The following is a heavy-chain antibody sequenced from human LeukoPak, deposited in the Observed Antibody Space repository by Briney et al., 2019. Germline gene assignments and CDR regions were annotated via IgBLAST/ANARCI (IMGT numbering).Heavy chain of an antibody. Sequence: SGGSLRLSCVASGFTFSSYALNWVRQTPGKGLEWVSSISSSSTYTYYADSLKGRFTISRDNAKNSVYLQVSSLRAEDTAVYYCARLLYDYIWGSSRSYYFDLWGQGTLVTVSS. CDR1: GFTFSSYA. D-gene: IGHD3-16*02. CDR2: ISSSSTYT. CDR3: ARLLYDYIWGSSRSYYFDL. V-gene: IGHV3-21*01. J-gene: IGHJ4*02.